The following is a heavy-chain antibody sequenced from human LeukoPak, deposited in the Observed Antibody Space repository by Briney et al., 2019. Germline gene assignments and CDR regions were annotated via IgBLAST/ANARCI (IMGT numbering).Heavy chain of an antibody. D-gene: IGHD6-6*01. V-gene: IGHV4-34*01. CDR1: GGSFSGYY. J-gene: IGHJ4*02. CDR3: ARAMSIAARLQTIFDY. Sequence: SETLSLTCAVYGGSFSGYYWSWIRQPPGKGLEWIGSIYYSGSTYYDPSLKSRVTISVDTSKNQFSLNLTSVTAADTAVYYCARAMSIAARLQTIFDYWGQGTLVTVSS. CDR2: IYYSGST.